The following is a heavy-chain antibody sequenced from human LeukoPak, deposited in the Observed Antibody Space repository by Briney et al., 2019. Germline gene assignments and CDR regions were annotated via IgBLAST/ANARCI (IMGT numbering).Heavy chain of an antibody. D-gene: IGHD3-10*01. CDR3: ASHYYGSGTYYRGHYFDY. V-gene: IGHV3-7*01. J-gene: IGHJ4*02. CDR2: IKQDGSEK. Sequence: GGSLRLSCAASGFTFSSYWMSWVRQAPGKGLEWVANIKQDGSEKYYVDSVKGRFTISRDNAKNSLYLQMNSLRAEDTAVYYCASHYYGSGTYYRGHYFDYWGQGTLVTVSS. CDR1: GFTFSSYW.